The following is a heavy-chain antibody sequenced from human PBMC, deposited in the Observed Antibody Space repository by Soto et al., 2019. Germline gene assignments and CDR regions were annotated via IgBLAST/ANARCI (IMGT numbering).Heavy chain of an antibody. D-gene: IGHD3-3*02. J-gene: IGHJ4*02. CDR2: MYYNGSS. Sequence: SETLSLTCTVSGASISSGDYSWSWIRQPPGKGLEWMTYMYYNGSSHYNPSLKSRITIPLHTSKDQCSLKLSSVTAANTVVYYCARLVISPQYCFDYWGQGTMVTVSS. CDR3: ARLVISPQYCFDY. CDR1: GASISSGDYS. V-gene: IGHV4-30-4*01.